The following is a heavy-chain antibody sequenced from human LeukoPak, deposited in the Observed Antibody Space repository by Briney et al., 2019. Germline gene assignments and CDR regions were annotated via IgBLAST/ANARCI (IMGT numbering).Heavy chain of an antibody. D-gene: IGHD6-13*01. CDR3: ARGGGRIAAAETDFDY. CDR1: GFTFSSYD. CDR2: IGTAGDT. J-gene: IGHJ4*02. Sequence: GGSLRLSCAASGFTFSSYDMHWVRQATGKGLEWVSAIGTAGDTYYPGSVKGRFTISRENAKNSLYLQMNSLRAGDTAVYYCARGGGRIAAAETDFDYWGQGTLVTVSS. V-gene: IGHV3-13*01.